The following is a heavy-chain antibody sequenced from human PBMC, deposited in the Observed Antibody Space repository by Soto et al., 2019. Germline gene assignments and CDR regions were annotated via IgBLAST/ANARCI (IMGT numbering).Heavy chain of an antibody. D-gene: IGHD3-10*01. V-gene: IGHV1-3*01. CDR3: ARGPLLWGDV. CDR1: GYTFTNYA. J-gene: IGHJ6*02. Sequence: QVQLVQSGAEVKKPGASVKVSCKASGYTFTNYAMHWVRQAPGQRLEWMGWINAGNGNTKYSQKFQGRVTITRDISASTAYMELSSLRYEDTAVYYCARGPLLWGDVWGQGTTVTFSS. CDR2: INAGNGNT.